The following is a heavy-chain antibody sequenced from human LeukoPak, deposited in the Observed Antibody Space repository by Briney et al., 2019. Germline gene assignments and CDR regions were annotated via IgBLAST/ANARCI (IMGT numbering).Heavy chain of an antibody. CDR1: GGSISSYY. J-gene: IGHJ4*02. CDR3: ARHRCSGDTCRLFDC. V-gene: IGHV4-59*08. D-gene: IGHD2-15*01. CDR2: IYYNGDT. Sequence: SETLSLTCTVSGGSISSYYWSWIRQPPGKGLEWIGYIYYNGDTNYNPSLKSRVTISVDTSKNQFSLKLSSVTAADTAVYYCARHRCSGDTCRLFDCWGQGTLVTVSS.